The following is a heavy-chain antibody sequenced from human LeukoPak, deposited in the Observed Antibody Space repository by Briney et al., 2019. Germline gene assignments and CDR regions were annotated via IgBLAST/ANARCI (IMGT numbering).Heavy chain of an antibody. J-gene: IGHJ6*02. Sequence: PGGSLRLSCAASGFTFSDYYMSWIRQAPGKGLEWVSYISSSGSTIYYADSVKGRFTISRDNAKNSLYLQMNSLRAEDTAVYARDIVVVVAAPYYHYGMDVWGQGTTVTVSS. V-gene: IGHV3-11*01. CDR3: DIVVVVAAPYYHYGMDV. CDR1: GFTFSDYY. CDR2: ISSSGSTI. D-gene: IGHD2-15*01.